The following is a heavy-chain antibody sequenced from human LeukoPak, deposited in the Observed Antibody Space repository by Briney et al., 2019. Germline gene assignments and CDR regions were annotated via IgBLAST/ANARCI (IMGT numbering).Heavy chain of an antibody. J-gene: IGHJ4*02. CDR1: GFTFSSYA. V-gene: IGHV3-23*01. D-gene: IGHD3-3*01. CDR2: ISGSGGST. Sequence: GGSLRLSCAASGFTFSSYAMSWVRQAPGKGLEWVSAISGSGGSTYYADSVKGRFTISRDNSKNTLYLQMNSLRAEDAAVYYYAKDSRYTTYDFWSGYTIDYWGQGTLVTVSS. CDR3: AKDSRYTTYDFWSGYTIDY.